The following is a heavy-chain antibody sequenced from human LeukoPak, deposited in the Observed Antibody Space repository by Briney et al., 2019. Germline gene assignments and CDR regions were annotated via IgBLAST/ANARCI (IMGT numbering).Heavy chain of an antibody. D-gene: IGHD6-13*01. CDR3: ARGTYSSSWYYFDY. J-gene: IGHJ4*02. V-gene: IGHV1-8*02. Sequence: ASVKVSCKASGGTFSSYAISWVRQATGQGLEWMGWMNPNSGNTGYAQKFQGRVTMTRNTSISTAYMELSSLRSEDTAVYYCARGTYSSSWYYFDYWGQGTLVTVSS. CDR1: GGTFSSYA. CDR2: MNPNSGNT.